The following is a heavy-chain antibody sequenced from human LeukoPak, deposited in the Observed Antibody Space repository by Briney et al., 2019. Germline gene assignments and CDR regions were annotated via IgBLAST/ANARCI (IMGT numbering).Heavy chain of an antibody. CDR1: DGSISSYY. D-gene: IGHD3-10*01. CDR3: ARSYYYGFDY. CDR2: IYYSGST. Sequence: SETLSLTCTVSDGSISSYYWSWIRQPPGKGLEWIGYIYYSGSTNYNPSLKSRVTISVDTSKNQFSLKLSSVTAADTAVYYCARSYYYGFDYWGQGTLVTVSS. V-gene: IGHV4-59*01. J-gene: IGHJ4*02.